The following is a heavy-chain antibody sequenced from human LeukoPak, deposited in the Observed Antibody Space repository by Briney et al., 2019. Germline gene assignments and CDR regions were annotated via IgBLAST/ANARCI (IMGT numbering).Heavy chain of an antibody. V-gene: IGHV1-18*01. J-gene: IGHJ6*02. D-gene: IGHD2-2*02. CDR2: ISAHNGNT. CDR1: GYTFTSYG. CDR3: ARDRYCSSTSCYTVSHYYYGMDV. Sequence: ASVEVSCKASGYTFTSYGISWVRQAPGQGLEWMGWISAHNGNTNYAQKLQGRVTMTTDTSTSTAYMELRSLRSDDTAVYYCARDRYCSSTSCYTVSHYYYGMDVWGQGTTVTVSS.